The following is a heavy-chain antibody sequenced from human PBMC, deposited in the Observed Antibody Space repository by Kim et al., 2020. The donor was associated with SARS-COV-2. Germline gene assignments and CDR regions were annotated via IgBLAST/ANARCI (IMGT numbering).Heavy chain of an antibody. CDR3: ASGRNNWNDVTDYYYGMDV. J-gene: IGHJ6*02. CDR2: IIPIFGTA. Sequence: SVKVSCKASGGTFSSYAISWVRQAPGQGLEWMGGIIPIFGTANYAQKFQGRVTITADESTSTAYMERSSLRSEDTAVYYCASGRNNWNDVTDYYYGMDVWGQGTTVTVSS. CDR1: GGTFSSYA. D-gene: IGHD1-1*01. V-gene: IGHV1-69*13.